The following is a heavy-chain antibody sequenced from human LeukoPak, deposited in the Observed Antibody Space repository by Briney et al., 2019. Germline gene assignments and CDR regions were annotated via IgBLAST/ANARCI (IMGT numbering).Heavy chain of an antibody. CDR1: GFTFSSYS. CDR2: ISSSSSYI. V-gene: IGHV3-21*01. J-gene: IGHJ4*02. D-gene: IGHD3-22*01. Sequence: PGGSLRLSCAASGFTFSSYSMNWVRQAPGKGLEWVSSISSSSSYIYYADSVKGRFTISRDNAKNSLYLQMNSLRAEDTAVYYCARGYGYHDSSGYSNYLDYWGQGTLVTVSS. CDR3: ARGYGYHDSSGYSNYLDY.